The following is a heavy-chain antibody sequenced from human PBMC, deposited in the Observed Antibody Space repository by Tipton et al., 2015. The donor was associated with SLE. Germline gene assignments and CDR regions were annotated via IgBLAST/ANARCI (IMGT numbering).Heavy chain of an antibody. CDR3: ASRFCSSFTCSGAFDY. D-gene: IGHD2-15*01. CDR1: GGSISSSPYY. CDR2: IYYTGST. J-gene: IGHJ4*02. V-gene: IGHV4-39*06. Sequence: TLSLTCIVSGGSISSSPYYWGWIRQPPGKGLEWIGSIYYTGSTYYNPSLQSRVTLSADTSKNKFPLRLGSVTAVDTAMYYCASRFCSSFTCSGAFDYWGQGTLFTVSS.